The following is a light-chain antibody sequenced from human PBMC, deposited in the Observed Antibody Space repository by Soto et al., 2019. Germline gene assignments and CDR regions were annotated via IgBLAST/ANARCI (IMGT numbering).Light chain of an antibody. V-gene: IGKV1-5*01. CDR2: DAS. Sequence: DIQLTQYRSTLSGVVGEGINIXCRASQSISSWLAWYQQKPGKAPNLLIYDASSLESGVPSRFSGSGSGTEFTLTISSLQPDDFATYYCQQYNSYSRTFGQGTKVDIK. J-gene: IGKJ1*01. CDR3: QQYNSYSRT. CDR1: QSISSW.